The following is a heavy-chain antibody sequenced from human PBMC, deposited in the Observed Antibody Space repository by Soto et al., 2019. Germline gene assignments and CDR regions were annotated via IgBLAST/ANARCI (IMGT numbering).Heavy chain of an antibody. CDR1: GGTFSSYT. V-gene: IGHV1-69*02. CDR2: IIPILGIA. Sequence: QVQLVQSGAEVKKPGSSVKVSCKASGGTFSSYTISWVRQAPEQGLEWMGRIIPILGIANYAQKFQGRVTITADKSTSTAYMELSSLRSEDTAVSYCAMEYCSSTSCYRDYWGQGTLVTVSS. J-gene: IGHJ4*02. CDR3: AMEYCSSTSCYRDY. D-gene: IGHD2-2*02.